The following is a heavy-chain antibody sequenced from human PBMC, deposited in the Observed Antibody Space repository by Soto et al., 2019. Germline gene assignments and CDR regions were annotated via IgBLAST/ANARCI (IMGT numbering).Heavy chain of an antibody. CDR2: INPNSGDT. CDR3: AKAFWSGYYGGDYYYGMDV. CDR1: GYTFTGYY. V-gene: IGHV1-2*02. D-gene: IGHD3-3*01. Sequence: ASVKVSCKASGYTFTGYYVHWVRQAPGQGLEWMGWINPNSGDTYLAQRFQGRVTMNRDTSIGTAYMELRGLTSDDTAEYYCAKAFWSGYYGGDYYYGMDVWGQGTTVTVSS. J-gene: IGHJ6*02.